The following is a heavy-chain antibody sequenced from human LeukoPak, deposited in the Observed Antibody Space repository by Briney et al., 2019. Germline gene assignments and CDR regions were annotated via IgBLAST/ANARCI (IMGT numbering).Heavy chain of an antibody. J-gene: IGHJ5*02. Sequence: SQTLSLTCTVSGGSISSGGYYWSWIRQHPGRGLEWFGYIYYSRSNYDNPSLKSRVTISVDTSKNQFSLKLTSVTAADAAVYYCARGKSSFNWFDPWGQGTLVTVSS. CDR2: IYYSRSN. V-gene: IGHV4-31*03. CDR1: GGSISSGGYY. CDR3: ARGKSSFNWFDP. D-gene: IGHD6-13*01.